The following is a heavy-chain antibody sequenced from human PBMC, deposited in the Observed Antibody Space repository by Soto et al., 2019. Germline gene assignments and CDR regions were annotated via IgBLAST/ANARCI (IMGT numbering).Heavy chain of an antibody. CDR2: INPNSGGT. J-gene: IGHJ6*02. CDR3: AREFGELRYYYGMDV. CDR1: GYTFTSYA. Sequence: ASVKVSCKASGYTFTSYAMHWVRQAPGQRLEWMGWINPNSGGTNYAQKFQGWVTMTRDTSISTAYMELSRLRSDDTAVYYCAREFGELRYYYGMDVWGQGTTVTVSS. V-gene: IGHV1-2*04. D-gene: IGHD3-10*01.